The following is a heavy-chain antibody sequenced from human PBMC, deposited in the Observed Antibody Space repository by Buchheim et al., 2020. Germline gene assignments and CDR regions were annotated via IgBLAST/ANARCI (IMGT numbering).Heavy chain of an antibody. D-gene: IGHD3-3*01. CDR3: AKDLESYDFWSGYFGPNWFDP. J-gene: IGHJ5*02. V-gene: IGHV3-23*01. Sequence: EVQLLESGGGLVQPGGSLRLSCAASGFTFSSYAMSWVRQAPGKGLEWVSAISGSGGSTYYADSVKGRFTISRDNSKNTLYLQMNSLRAEDTAVYYCAKDLESYDFWSGYFGPNWFDPWGQGTL. CDR1: GFTFSSYA. CDR2: ISGSGGST.